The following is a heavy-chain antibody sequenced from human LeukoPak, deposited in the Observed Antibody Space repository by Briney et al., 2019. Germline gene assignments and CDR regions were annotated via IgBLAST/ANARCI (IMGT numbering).Heavy chain of an antibody. CDR3: ARGYGITFGGVIPYIY. Sequence: GGSLRLSCAASGFTFSSYWMHWVRQAPGKGLVWVSRINSDGSSTSYADSVKGRFTISRDNAKNTLYLQMNSLRAEDTAVYYCARGYGITFGGVIPYIYWGQGILVTVSS. CDR1: GFTFSSYW. V-gene: IGHV3-74*01. D-gene: IGHD3-16*02. CDR2: INSDGSST. J-gene: IGHJ4*02.